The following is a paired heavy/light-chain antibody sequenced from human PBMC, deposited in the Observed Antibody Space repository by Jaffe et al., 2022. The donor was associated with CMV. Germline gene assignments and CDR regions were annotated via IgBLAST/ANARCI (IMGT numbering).Heavy chain of an antibody. CDR1: GGSISSYY. J-gene: IGHJ5*02. Sequence: QVQLQESGPGLVKPSETLALTCTVSGGSISSYYWHWIRQPPGKGLEWIGYIYYSGSTKYNPSLKSRVTISVDTSKNQFSLKLSSVTAADTAVYYCARGFDTGISGWFDPWGQGTLVTVSS. V-gene: IGHV4-59*01. CDR3: ARGFDTGISGWFDP. CDR2: IYYSGST. D-gene: IGHD2-8*02.
Light chain of an antibody. V-gene: IGKV4-1*01. CDR3: QQYYDSPWT. CDR2: WAS. Sequence: DFVMTQSPDSLAVSLGERATINCKSSQSVFYSSNNKNYLAWYQLKPGQPPKLLLYWASTRESGVPDRFSGSGSGTDFTLTIGSLQAEDVAVYYCQQYYDSPWTFGQGTKVEIK. J-gene: IGKJ1*01. CDR1: QSVFYSSNNKNY.